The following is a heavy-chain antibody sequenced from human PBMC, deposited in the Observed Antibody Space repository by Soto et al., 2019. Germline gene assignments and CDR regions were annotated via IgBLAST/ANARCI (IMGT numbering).Heavy chain of an antibody. J-gene: IGHJ4*02. CDR3: AKNSGSYLIPDY. Sequence: QVQLVESGGGVVQPGRSLRLSCAASGFTFSSYGMHWVRQAPGKGLEWVAVILYDGSNKYYADSVKGRFTISRDNSKNTLYLQMNSLRAEDTAVYYCAKNSGSYLIPDYWGQGTLVTVSS. CDR2: ILYDGSNK. V-gene: IGHV3-30*18. CDR1: GFTFSSYG. D-gene: IGHD1-26*01.